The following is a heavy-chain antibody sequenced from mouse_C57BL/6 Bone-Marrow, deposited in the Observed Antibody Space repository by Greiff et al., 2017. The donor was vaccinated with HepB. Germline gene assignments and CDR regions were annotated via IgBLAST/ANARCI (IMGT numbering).Heavy chain of an antibody. D-gene: IGHD2-4*01. CDR3: ARTLMITNYYAMDY. J-gene: IGHJ4*01. CDR1: GFSLTSYG. V-gene: IGHV2-2*01. Sequence: VKLQESGPGLVQPSQSLSITCTVSGFSLTSYGVHWVRQSPGKGLEWLGVIWSGGSTDYNAAFISRLSISKDNSKSQVFFKMNSLQADDTAIYYCARTLMITNYYAMDYWGQGTSVTVSS. CDR2: IWSGGST.